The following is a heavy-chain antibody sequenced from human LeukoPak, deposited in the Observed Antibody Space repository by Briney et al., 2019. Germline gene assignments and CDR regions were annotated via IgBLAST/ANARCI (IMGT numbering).Heavy chain of an antibody. CDR2: IYYSGTT. V-gene: IGHV4-59*01. Sequence: PSETLSLTCTVSGASISSYYWSWIRQPSGKGLEWIGSIYYSGTTNYNPSLKSRVTISIDTSKNQFSLELTSVTAADTAVFYCAKGRASHEYWGQGILVTVSS. J-gene: IGHJ4*02. D-gene: IGHD3-16*01. CDR1: GASISSYY. CDR3: AKGRASHEY.